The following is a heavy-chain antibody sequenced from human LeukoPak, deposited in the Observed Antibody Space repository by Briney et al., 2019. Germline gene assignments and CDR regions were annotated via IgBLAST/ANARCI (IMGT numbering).Heavy chain of an antibody. CDR3: ARTSYGTGWFDP. V-gene: IGHV4-4*08. J-gene: IGHJ5*02. Sequence: PSETLSLTCTVSGGPISSYYWSWIRQPPGKGLEWIGRIYTSGSTNYNPSLKSRVTISVDTSKNQFSLKLSSVTAADTAVYYCARTSYGTGWFDPWGQGTLVTVSS. D-gene: IGHD5-18*01. CDR1: GGPISSYY. CDR2: IYTSGST.